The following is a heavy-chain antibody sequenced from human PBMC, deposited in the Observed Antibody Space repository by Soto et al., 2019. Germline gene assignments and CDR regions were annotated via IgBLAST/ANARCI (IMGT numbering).Heavy chain of an antibody. CDR2: INHSGST. CDR1: GGSFSGYY. V-gene: IGHV4-34*01. CDR3: ARGRSSGWDYYYYYYGMDV. Sequence: QVQLQQWGAGLLKPSETLSLTCAVYGGSFSGYYWSWIRQPPGKGLEWIGEINHSGSTNYNPSLKSRVTISVDTSKNQFSLKLSSVTAADTAVYYCARGRSSGWDYYYYYYGMDVWGQGTTVTVSS. D-gene: IGHD6-19*01. J-gene: IGHJ6*02.